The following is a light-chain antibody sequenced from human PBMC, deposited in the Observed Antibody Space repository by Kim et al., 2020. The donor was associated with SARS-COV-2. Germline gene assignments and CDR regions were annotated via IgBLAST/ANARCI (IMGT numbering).Light chain of an antibody. CDR1: SSDVGSYNR. CDR2: EVS. CDR3: CSYAGNFSWV. V-gene: IGLV2-18*02. Sequence: GHSVTISCTGTSSDVGSYNRVSSYVQPPGTAPKFIMYEVSNRPTGVPDRFSGSRSGNAASLTISGLQAEDEADYYCCSYAGNFSWVFGGGTQLTVL. J-gene: IGLJ3*02.